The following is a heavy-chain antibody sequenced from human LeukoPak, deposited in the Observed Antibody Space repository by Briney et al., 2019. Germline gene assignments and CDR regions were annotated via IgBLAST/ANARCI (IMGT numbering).Heavy chain of an antibody. J-gene: IGHJ4*02. V-gene: IGHV3-21*01. D-gene: IGHD3-22*01. CDR1: GFTFSGYS. Sequence: GGSLRLSCAASGFTFSGYSMNWVRQAPGKGLEWVSSISSSSSYIYYADSVKGRFTISRDNAKNSLYLQMNSLRAEDTAVYYCARSSSGYYPGYWGQGTLVTVSS. CDR2: ISSSSSYI. CDR3: ARSSSGYYPGY.